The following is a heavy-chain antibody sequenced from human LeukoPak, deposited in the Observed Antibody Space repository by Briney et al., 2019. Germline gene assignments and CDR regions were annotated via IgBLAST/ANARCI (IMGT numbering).Heavy chain of an antibody. J-gene: IGHJ4*02. D-gene: IGHD2-8*01. CDR3: ARGGNGNRRDFDY. CDR1: VYTFTAYY. V-gene: IGHV1-2*02. Sequence: GASMKVSCKASVYTFTAYYMHWLRQAPGQGLPWVGWINPNSGDTNYAQNSQGRVTMTRDTSISTAYMELNSLTSDDTAVYYCARGGNGNRRDFDYWGQGTLVTVSS. CDR2: INPNSGDT.